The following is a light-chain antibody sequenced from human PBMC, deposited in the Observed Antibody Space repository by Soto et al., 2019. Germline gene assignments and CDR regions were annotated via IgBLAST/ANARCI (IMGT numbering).Light chain of an antibody. Sequence: DIVMTESPDSLAVSLGERATINCESSQSVLYNSNNKSYLAWYQQKPGQPPKLLIYWASIRESGVPDRFTGSGSGTDFTITISSLQAEDVAIYYCQQYYSSPPTFGGGAKVEIK. J-gene: IGKJ4*01. V-gene: IGKV4-1*01. CDR2: WAS. CDR1: QSVLYNSNNKSY. CDR3: QQYYSSPPT.